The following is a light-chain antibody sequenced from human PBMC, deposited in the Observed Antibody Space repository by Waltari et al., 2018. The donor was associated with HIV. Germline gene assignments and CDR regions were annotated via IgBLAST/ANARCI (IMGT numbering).Light chain of an antibody. CDR3: QQYYSYPLT. CDR2: AAC. J-gene: IGKJ4*01. V-gene: IGKV1-8*01. CDR1: QGSSSY. Sequence: IRMTQSPSSFSACTGDRVTITCRASQGSSSYLAWYQQKPGKAPNLLIHAACTLQSGVPSRFNGSGTGTDCTPFMSCLQSEGCSSYYCQQYYSYPLTGGGVTKEGIK.